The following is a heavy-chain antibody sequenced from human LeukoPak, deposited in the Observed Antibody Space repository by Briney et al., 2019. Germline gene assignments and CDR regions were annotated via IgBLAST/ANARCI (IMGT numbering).Heavy chain of an antibody. CDR3: VKVGSSIWDY. J-gene: IGHJ4*02. CDR1: GFTFSSYA. CDR2: ISSNGGST. Sequence: GGSLRLSCSASGFTFSSYAMHWVRQAPGRGREYVSAISSNGGSTYYADSVKGRFTISRDNSKNTLYLQMSSLRAEDTAVYYCVKVGSSIWDYWGQGTLVTVSS. V-gene: IGHV3-64D*06. D-gene: IGHD6-13*01.